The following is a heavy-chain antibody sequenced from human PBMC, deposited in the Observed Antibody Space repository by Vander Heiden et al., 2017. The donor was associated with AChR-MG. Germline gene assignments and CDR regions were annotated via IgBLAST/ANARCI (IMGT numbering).Heavy chain of an antibody. D-gene: IGHD3-9*01. CDR1: GFPVSSNY. J-gene: IGHJ6*03. CDR2: IYSGGST. CDR3: ARAHYDILTGRPYYYYMDV. V-gene: IGHV3-53*01. Sequence: EVQLVESGGDLIQPGGSLRPPCAASGFPVSSNYMSWVRQAPGKGLEWVSVIYSGGSTYYADSVKGRFTISRDNSKNTLYLQMNSLRAEDTAVYYCARAHYDILTGRPYYYYMDVWGKGTTVTVSS.